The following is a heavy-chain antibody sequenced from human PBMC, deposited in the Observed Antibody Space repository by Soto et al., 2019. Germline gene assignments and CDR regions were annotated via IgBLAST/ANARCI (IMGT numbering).Heavy chain of an antibody. CDR1: GGSISSYD. CDR3: ARGYCSDGSCYWFDP. V-gene: IGHV4-59*12. D-gene: IGHD2-15*01. Sequence: SETLSLTCTVSGGSISSYDCSWIRQPPGKGLEWIGYIHYSGSTHYNPSLKSRVTISVDTSKNQFSLRLNSVTAADTAVYYCARGYCSDGSCYWFDPWGQGTLVTVSS. CDR2: IHYSGST. J-gene: IGHJ5*02.